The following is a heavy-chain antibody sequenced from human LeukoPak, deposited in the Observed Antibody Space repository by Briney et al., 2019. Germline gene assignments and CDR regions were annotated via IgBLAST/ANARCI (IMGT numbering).Heavy chain of an antibody. CDR1: GYTFSNFG. Sequence: VASVKVSCKTSGYTFSNFGINWVRQAPGQGLEWMGWINPHNGGTNYAQKFRGRVTMTRDTSINTVYMELTRLTSDDTAIYYCAGHSSSSDGWFDPWGQGTLVTVSS. CDR3: AGHSSSSDGWFDP. J-gene: IGHJ5*02. D-gene: IGHD6-6*01. V-gene: IGHV1-2*02. CDR2: INPHNGGT.